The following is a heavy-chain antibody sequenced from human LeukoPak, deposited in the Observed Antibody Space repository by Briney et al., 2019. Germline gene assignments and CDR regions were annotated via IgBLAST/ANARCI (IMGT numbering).Heavy chain of an antibody. CDR1: EFSFSSYW. D-gene: IGHD2-2*03. CDR2: IKSDGSAT. J-gene: IGHJ4*02. CDR3: AMDINGDLFHV. V-gene: IGHV3-74*01. Sequence: PGGSLRLSCAGSEFSFSSYWMHSVRQPPEKGLEWVFSIKSDGSATAYADSVKGRFSMSTDSAKYTASLHMNSLRVEDTAMYYCAMDINGDLFHVWGQGTPVTVSS.